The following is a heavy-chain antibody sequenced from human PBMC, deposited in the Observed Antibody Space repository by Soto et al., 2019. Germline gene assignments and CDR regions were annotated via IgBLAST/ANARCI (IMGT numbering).Heavy chain of an antibody. CDR1: GGSICSSSYD. J-gene: IGHJ4*02. CDR2: IYYSGST. V-gene: IGHV4-39*01. D-gene: IGHD2-15*01. CDR3: ARGMLSTPDY. Sequence: PSETLSLTCTVSGGSICSSSYDWGWIRQPPGKGLEWIGSIYYSGSTYYNPSLKSRVTISVDTSKNQFSLKLSSVTAADTAVYNCARGMLSTPDYWGQGTLVTVS.